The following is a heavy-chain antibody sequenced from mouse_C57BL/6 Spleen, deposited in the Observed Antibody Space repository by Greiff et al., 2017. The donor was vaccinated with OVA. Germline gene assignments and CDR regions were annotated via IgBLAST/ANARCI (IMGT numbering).Heavy chain of an antibody. V-gene: IGHV1-20*01. CDR3: ARGHYYGSSYSSYWYFDV. D-gene: IGHD1-1*01. Sequence: VQLQQSGPELVKPGDSVKISCKASGYSFTGYFMNWVMQSHGKSLEWIGRINPYNGDTFYNQKFKGKATLTVDKSSSTAHMGLRSLTSEDSAVYYCARGHYYGSSYSSYWYFDVWGTGTTVTVSS. CDR1: GYSFTGYF. J-gene: IGHJ1*03. CDR2: INPYNGDT.